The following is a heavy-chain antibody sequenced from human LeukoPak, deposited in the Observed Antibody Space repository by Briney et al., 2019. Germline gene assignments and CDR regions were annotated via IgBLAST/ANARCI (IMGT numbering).Heavy chain of an antibody. Sequence: PGGSLRLSCAASGFTFSSYGMHWVRQAPGKGLEWVAVISYDGSNKYYADSVKGRFTISRDNSKNTLYPQMNSLRAEDTAVYYCAKMSAPWYDSSGYPTAGYFQHWGQGTLVTVSS. CDR2: ISYDGSNK. CDR3: AKMSAPWYDSSGYPTAGYFQH. CDR1: GFTFSSYG. D-gene: IGHD3-22*01. J-gene: IGHJ1*01. V-gene: IGHV3-30*18.